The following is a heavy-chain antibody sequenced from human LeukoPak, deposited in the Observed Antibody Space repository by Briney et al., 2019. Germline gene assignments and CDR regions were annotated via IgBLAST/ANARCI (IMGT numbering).Heavy chain of an antibody. Sequence: QAGGSLRLSCAASGFTFSGNWMHWVRQAPGKGLEWVSVIYSGGSTYYADSVKGRFTISRDNSKNTLYLQMNSLRAEDTAVYYCASPKRRITGDLDTDAFDIWGQGTMVTVSS. CDR1: GFTFSGNW. V-gene: IGHV3-66*01. D-gene: IGHD5-18*01. CDR2: IYSGGST. J-gene: IGHJ3*02. CDR3: ASPKRRITGDLDTDAFDI.